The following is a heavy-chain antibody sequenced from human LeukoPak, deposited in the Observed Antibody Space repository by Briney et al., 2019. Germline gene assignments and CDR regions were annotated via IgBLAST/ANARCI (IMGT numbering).Heavy chain of an antibody. V-gene: IGHV3-53*01. D-gene: IGHD3-3*01. J-gene: IGHJ6*02. CDR3: ARALPSHYDFWSGYNYYYYGMDV. CDR1: GFTFGDYA. Sequence: GGSLRLSCTASGFTFGDYAMSWVRQAPGKGLEWVSVIYSGGSTYYADSVKGRFTISRDNSKNTLYLQMNSLRAEDTAVYYCARALPSHYDFWSGYNYYYYGMDVWGQGTTVTVSS. CDR2: IYSGGST.